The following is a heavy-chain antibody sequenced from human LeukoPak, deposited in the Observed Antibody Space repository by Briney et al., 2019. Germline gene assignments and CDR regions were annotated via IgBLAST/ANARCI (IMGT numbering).Heavy chain of an antibody. CDR1: GYSFTNYW. D-gene: IGHD2-21*01. Sequence: GESLKISCKGSGYSFTNYWIGWVRQMPGKGLEWMGIIYPGDSDTRYSPSFQGQVTISADKSISTAYLQWSSLKASDTAMYYCARLPIRAYVGMDVWGKGTTVTVSS. V-gene: IGHV5-51*01. CDR2: IYPGDSDT. CDR3: ARLPIRAYVGMDV. J-gene: IGHJ6*04.